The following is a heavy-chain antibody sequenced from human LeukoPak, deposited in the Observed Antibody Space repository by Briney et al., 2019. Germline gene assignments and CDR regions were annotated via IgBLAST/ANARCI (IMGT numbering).Heavy chain of an antibody. J-gene: IGHJ4*02. V-gene: IGHV3-23*01. D-gene: IGHD3-16*01. CDR2: ISGSGDST. CDR1: GFTFSSYA. Sequence: GGSLRLSCAASGFTFSSYAMNWVRQAPGKGLEWVSAISGSGDSTYYADSVKGRFTISRDNSKNTLYLQVNSLRAEDTAVYYLAKGPPWGPLQSVDYLGQGTLVTVSS. CDR3: AKGPPWGPLQSVDY.